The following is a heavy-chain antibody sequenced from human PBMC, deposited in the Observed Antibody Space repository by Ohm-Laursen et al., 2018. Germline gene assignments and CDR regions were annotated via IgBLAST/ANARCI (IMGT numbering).Heavy chain of an antibody. CDR2: IYYSGST. Sequence: SQTLSLTCTVSGGSISSGGYYWSWIRQHPGKGLEWIGYIYYSGSTYYNPSLKSRVTISVDTSKNQFSLKLSSVTAADTAVYYCASLTYYYDSSGYPSYAFDIWGQGTMVTVSS. CDR1: GGSISSGGYY. D-gene: IGHD3-22*01. CDR3: ASLTYYYDSSGYPSYAFDI. V-gene: IGHV4-31*03. J-gene: IGHJ3*02.